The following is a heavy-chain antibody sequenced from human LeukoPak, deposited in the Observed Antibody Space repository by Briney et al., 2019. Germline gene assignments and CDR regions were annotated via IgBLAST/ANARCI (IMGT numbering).Heavy chain of an antibody. D-gene: IGHD2-21*02. CDR2: INPDGRDK. V-gene: IGHV3-7*01. Sequence: AGGSLRLSCVVSGFTFNKCWMNWVRQAPGKGLERVAHINPDGRDKYYVDSVKGRFSIYRDNAENSMYLQMISLRVEDTAVYYCTSWGDTTAEYFQRWGQGTLVTVSS. J-gene: IGHJ1*01. CDR3: TSWGDTTAEYFQR. CDR1: GFTFNKCW.